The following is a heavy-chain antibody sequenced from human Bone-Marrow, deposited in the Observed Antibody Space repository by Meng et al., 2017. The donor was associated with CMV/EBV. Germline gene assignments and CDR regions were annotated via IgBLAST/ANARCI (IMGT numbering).Heavy chain of an antibody. CDR1: GGSFSGFY. Sequence: ETLSLTCAVYGGSFSGFYWSWIRQPPGKGLEWIGRIKSKPNGETIDYAAPVKGRLIISRDDSKNTAFLQMNSLKTEDTAIYYCTTGWYFDYWGQGTLVTVSS. J-gene: IGHJ4*02. CDR3: TTGWYFDY. CDR2: IKSKPNGETI. V-gene: IGHV3-15*01.